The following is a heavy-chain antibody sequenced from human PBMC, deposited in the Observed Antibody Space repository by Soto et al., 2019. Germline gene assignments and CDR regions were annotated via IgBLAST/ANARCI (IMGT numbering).Heavy chain of an antibody. CDR1: GFTFSSYA. CDR3: TRVASRTPFDY. CDR2: ISGSGGST. Sequence: GGSLRLSCAASGFTFSSYAMSWVRQAPGKGLEWVSAISGSGGSTYYADSVRGRFTISRDDSKNTAYLQMNSLKTEDTAVYYCTRVASRTPFDYWGQGTLVTVSS. V-gene: IGHV3-23*01. D-gene: IGHD6-6*01. J-gene: IGHJ4*02.